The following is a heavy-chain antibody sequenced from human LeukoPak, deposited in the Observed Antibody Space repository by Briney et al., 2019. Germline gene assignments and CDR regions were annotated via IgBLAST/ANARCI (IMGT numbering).Heavy chain of an antibody. CDR1: GGSISSYY. Sequence: PSETLSLTCTVSGGSISSYYWSWIRQPPGKGLEWIGYIYYSGSTNYNPSLKSRVTISVDTSKNQFSLKLSSVTAADTAVYYCARDHSDYGDYRSAFDIWGQGTMVTVSS. CDR2: IYYSGST. D-gene: IGHD4-17*01. J-gene: IGHJ3*02. V-gene: IGHV4-59*01. CDR3: ARDHSDYGDYRSAFDI.